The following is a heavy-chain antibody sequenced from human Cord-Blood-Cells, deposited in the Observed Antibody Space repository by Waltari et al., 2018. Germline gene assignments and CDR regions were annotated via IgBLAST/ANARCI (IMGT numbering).Heavy chain of an antibody. CDR1: AGPISSSSYY. CDR3: ARHLRVVPAAIGWFDP. V-gene: IGHV4-39*01. Sequence: QLPLQESGPGLVKPSETLSLTCTVSAGPISSSSYYWCLIRTSPGKGLERIGSIYYSGSTYYNPSLKSLVTISVDTAKNQFSLKLSSVTAADTAVYYCARHLRVVPAAIGWFDPWGQGTLVTVSS. CDR2: IYYSGST. D-gene: IGHD2-2*02. J-gene: IGHJ5*02.